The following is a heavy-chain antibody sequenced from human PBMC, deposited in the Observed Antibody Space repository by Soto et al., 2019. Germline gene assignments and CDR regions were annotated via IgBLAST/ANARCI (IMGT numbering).Heavy chain of an antibody. D-gene: IGHD3-10*01. V-gene: IGHV3-23*01. CDR2: IFAGGTT. CDR1: GFTFSSDE. J-gene: IGHJ4*02. Sequence: GGSLRLSCAASGFTFSSDEMNWVRQAPGKGLGWVSTIFAGGTTLYADSVKGRFTISRDNSQNTLYLQMTRLKADDTAVYYSAKDGSYSDFDYWAQGPPVTVSS. CDR3: AKDGSYSDFDY.